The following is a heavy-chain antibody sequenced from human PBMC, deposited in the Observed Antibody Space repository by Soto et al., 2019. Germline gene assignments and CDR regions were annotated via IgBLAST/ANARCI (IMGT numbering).Heavy chain of an antibody. CDR1: GYTFNSYG. V-gene: IGHV1-18*01. J-gene: IGHJ4*02. D-gene: IGHD1-7*01. Sequence: ASVKVSCKASGYTFNSYGISWVRQAPGQGLEWMGWISAYNGNTNYAQKLQGRVTMTTDTSTSTAYMELSSLRSDYTAVYYCARVSSWNYFLPQDYWGQGTLVTVSS. CDR3: ARVSSWNYFLPQDY. CDR2: ISAYNGNT.